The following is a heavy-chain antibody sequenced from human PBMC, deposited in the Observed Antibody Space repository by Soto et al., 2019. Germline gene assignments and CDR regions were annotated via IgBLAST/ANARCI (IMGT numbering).Heavy chain of an antibody. CDR3: ARTVMATITFDS. CDR2: IYYSGST. J-gene: IGHJ4*02. D-gene: IGHD5-12*01. V-gene: IGHV4-31*03. CDR1: GGSINSGAYY. Sequence: TLSLTCTVSGGSINSGAYYWSWIRQDSGKGLEWIGYIYYSGSTYNNPSLQSRSIISIDTSQNQFSLKLNSVTAADTAVYYCARTVMATITFDSWGQGALVTDS.